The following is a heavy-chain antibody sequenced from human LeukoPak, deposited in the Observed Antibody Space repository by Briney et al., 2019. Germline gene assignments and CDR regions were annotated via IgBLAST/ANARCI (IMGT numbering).Heavy chain of an antibody. J-gene: IGHJ3*02. D-gene: IGHD2-2*01. Sequence: SETLSLTCTVSGGSICLYYWNWIRQSPGKGLEWLGYIYYSGSTNYNPSLKSRVTISVDTSKNQFSPKLSSVTAADTAVYYCARLTSGDAFDIWGQGTMVTVSS. CDR2: IYYSGST. CDR1: GGSICLYY. V-gene: IGHV4-59*01. CDR3: ARLTSGDAFDI.